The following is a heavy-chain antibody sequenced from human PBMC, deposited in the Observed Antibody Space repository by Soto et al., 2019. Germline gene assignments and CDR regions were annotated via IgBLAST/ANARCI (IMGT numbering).Heavy chain of an antibody. Sequence: QVQLVESGGGVVQPGMSLRLSCAASGFTFSSYGMHWVRQAPGKGLEWVAVIWYDGSNKYYADSVKGRFTISRDNSKNTLYLQMNSLRAEDTAVYYCARDLTRYCSGGSCASDAFYIWGQGTMVTVSS. CDR1: GFTFSSYG. V-gene: IGHV3-33*01. CDR2: IWYDGSNK. CDR3: ARDLTRYCSGGSCASDAFYI. J-gene: IGHJ3*02. D-gene: IGHD2-15*01.